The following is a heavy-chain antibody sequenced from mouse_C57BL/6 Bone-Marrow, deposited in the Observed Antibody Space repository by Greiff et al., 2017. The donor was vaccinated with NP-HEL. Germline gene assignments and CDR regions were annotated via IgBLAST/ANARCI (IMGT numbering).Heavy chain of an antibody. D-gene: IGHD1-1*01. J-gene: IGHJ1*03. Sequence: QVQLKQSGAELARPGASVKMSCKASGYTFTSYTMHWVKQRSGQGLEWIGYINPSSGYTKYNQKFKDKATLTADKSSSTAYMQLSSLTSEDSAVYYCARLYYGSSYWYFDVWGTGTTVTVTS. CDR2: INPSSGYT. CDR1: GYTFTSYT. V-gene: IGHV1-4*01. CDR3: ARLYYGSSYWYFDV.